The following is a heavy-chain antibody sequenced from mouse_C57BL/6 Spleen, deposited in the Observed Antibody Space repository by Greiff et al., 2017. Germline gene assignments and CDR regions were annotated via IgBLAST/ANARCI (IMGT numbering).Heavy chain of an antibody. V-gene: IGHV5-9-1*02. CDR1: GFTFSSYA. J-gene: IGHJ2*01. CDR3: TRGGSTVVPFDY. CDR2: ISSGGDYI. D-gene: IGHD1-1*01. Sequence: EVKLVESGEGLVKPGGSLKLSCAASGFTFSSYAMSWVRQTPEKRLEWVAYISSGGDYIYYADTVKGRFTISRDNARNTLYLQMSSLKSEDTAMYYCTRGGSTVVPFDYWGQGTTLTVSS.